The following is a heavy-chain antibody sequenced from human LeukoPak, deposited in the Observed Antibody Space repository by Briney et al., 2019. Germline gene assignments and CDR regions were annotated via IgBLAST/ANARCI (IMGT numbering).Heavy chain of an antibody. D-gene: IGHD6-6*01. V-gene: IGHV4-39*01. CDR2: IYYSGST. CDR3: ARCSSSSGWFDP. J-gene: IGHJ5*02. CDR1: GGSISSSSYY. Sequence: SETLSLTCSVSGGSISSSSYYWVWIRQSPGRGLEWIGNIYYSGSTYYSPSLKSRVTISVDTSKNQFSLRLSPVTAADTAVYYCARCSSSSGWFDPWGQGTLVTVSS.